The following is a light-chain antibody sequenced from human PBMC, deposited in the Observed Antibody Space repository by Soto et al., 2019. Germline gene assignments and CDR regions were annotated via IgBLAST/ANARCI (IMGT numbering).Light chain of an antibody. Sequence: EIVLTQSPVTLSLSPGERATLSCRASQSVSVYLDWYQQKSGQAPRLLIYDASKRATGIPGRFSGSGSGTDFTLTISSLEPEDFAVYYCQQRSNLLTFGGGTKVEI. CDR2: DAS. CDR1: QSVSVY. CDR3: QQRSNLLT. J-gene: IGKJ4*01. V-gene: IGKV3-11*01.